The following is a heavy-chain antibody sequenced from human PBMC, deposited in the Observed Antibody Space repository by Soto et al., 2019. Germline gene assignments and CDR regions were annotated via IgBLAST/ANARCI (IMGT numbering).Heavy chain of an antibody. V-gene: IGHV1-46*01. Sequence: ASVKVSCKASGYTFTSYYMHWVRQAPGQGLEWMGIINPSGGSTSYAQKFQGRVTMTRDTSTSTVYMELSSLRSEDTAVYYCARDQGRAMITFGGVIADYYGMDVWGQGTTVTVSS. D-gene: IGHD3-16*02. J-gene: IGHJ6*02. CDR3: ARDQGRAMITFGGVIADYYGMDV. CDR1: GYTFTSYY. CDR2: INPSGGST.